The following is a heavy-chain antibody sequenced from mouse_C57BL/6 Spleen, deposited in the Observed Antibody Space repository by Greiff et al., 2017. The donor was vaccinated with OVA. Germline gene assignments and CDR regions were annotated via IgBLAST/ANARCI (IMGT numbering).Heavy chain of an antibody. CDR3: ARDYSDV. V-gene: IGHV5-4*01. Sequence: EVQLVESGGGLVKPGGSLKLSCAASGFTFSSYAMSWVRQTPEKRLEWVATISDGGSYTYYPDNVKGRFTISRDNAKNNLYLQMSHLKSEDTAMYYCARDYSDVWGTGTTVTVSS. CDR1: GFTFSSYA. J-gene: IGHJ1*03. CDR2: ISDGGSYT.